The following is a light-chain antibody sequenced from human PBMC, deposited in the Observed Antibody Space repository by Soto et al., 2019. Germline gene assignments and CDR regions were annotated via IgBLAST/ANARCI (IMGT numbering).Light chain of an antibody. CDR3: CSYAGSSTYV. J-gene: IGLJ1*01. V-gene: IGLV2-23*01. CDR1: SSDVGSYNL. CDR2: EGS. Sequence: QSVLTQPASVSGSPGQSITISCTGTSSDVGSYNLVSWYQQHPGKAPELMIYEGSKRPSGVSNRFSGSKSGNTASLTISELQAEDEADYYCCSYAGSSTYVFGTGTRSPS.